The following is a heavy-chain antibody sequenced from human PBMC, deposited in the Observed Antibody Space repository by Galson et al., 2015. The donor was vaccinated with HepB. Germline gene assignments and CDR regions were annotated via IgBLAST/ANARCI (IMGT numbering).Heavy chain of an antibody. CDR2: IKSKTDGGTT. Sequence: SLRLSCAASGFTFSNAWMSWVRQAPGKGLEWVGRIKSKTDGGTTDYAAPVKGRFTISRDDSKNTLYLQMNSLKTEDTAVYYCTTEPSMVNWHYYYYGMDVWGQGTTVTVSS. J-gene: IGHJ6*02. V-gene: IGHV3-15*01. D-gene: IGHD5-18*01. CDR3: TTEPSMVNWHYYYYGMDV. CDR1: GFTFSNAW.